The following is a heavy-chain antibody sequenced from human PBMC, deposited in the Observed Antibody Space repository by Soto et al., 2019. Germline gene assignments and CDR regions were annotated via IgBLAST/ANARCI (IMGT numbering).Heavy chain of an antibody. CDR3: ARFYSSSRGNYYYGMDV. CDR2: INHSGST. V-gene: IGHV4-34*01. J-gene: IGHJ6*02. Sequence: SETLSLTCAVYGGSFSGYYWSWIRQPPGKGLEWIGEINHSGSTNYNPSLKSRVTISVDTSKNQFSLKLSSVTAAGTAVYYCARFYSSSRGNYYYGMDVWGQGTTVTVSS. D-gene: IGHD6-6*01. CDR1: GGSFSGYY.